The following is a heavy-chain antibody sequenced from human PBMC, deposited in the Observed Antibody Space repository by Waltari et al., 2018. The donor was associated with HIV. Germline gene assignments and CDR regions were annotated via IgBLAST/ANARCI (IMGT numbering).Heavy chain of an antibody. J-gene: IGHJ4*02. V-gene: IGHV3-53*01. Sequence: EVQLVESGGGLIQPGGSLRLYCAASGFRVRRHSMSWVRQAPGKGLEWVSVIYSGGSTYYADSVKGRFTISRDNSKNTLYLQMNSLRAEDTAVYYCARGFGCGGDCYYFDYWGQGTLVTVSS. CDR1: GFRVRRHS. CDR2: IYSGGST. CDR3: ARGFGCGGDCYYFDY. D-gene: IGHD2-21*02.